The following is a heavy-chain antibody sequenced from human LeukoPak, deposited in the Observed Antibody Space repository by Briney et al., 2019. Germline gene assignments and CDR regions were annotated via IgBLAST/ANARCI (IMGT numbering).Heavy chain of an antibody. CDR3: AKSGYNRFDY. J-gene: IGHJ4*02. CDR2: IRFDGSYK. CDR1: GFTFNSYG. V-gene: IGHV3-30*02. D-gene: IGHD5-24*01. Sequence: GGSLRLSCAASGFTFNSYGMHWVRQAPGKGLEGVAFIRFDGSYKDYADSVKGRFTISRDNSKNTLYLQMNSLRAEDTAVYYCAKSGYNRFDYWGQGTLVTVSS.